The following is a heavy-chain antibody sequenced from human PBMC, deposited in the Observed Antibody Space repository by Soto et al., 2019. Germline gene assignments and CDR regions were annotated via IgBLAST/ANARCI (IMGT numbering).Heavy chain of an antibody. CDR2: VYYSGSS. D-gene: IGHD2-21*01. Sequence: NPSETLSLTCTVSGDSISSGTSFWMWIRQHPGKGLEWIGNVYYSGSSYYNPSLKSRVTISVDTTKNQFSLQLRSVTAADTAIFYCAKLSCTSTTCYFPGWFDPWGQGTLVTVSS. CDR3: AKLSCTSTTCYFPGWFDP. J-gene: IGHJ5*02. CDR1: GDSISSGTSF. V-gene: IGHV4-31*03.